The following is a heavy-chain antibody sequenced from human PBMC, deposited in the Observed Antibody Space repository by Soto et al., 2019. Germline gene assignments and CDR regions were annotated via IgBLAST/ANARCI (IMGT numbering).Heavy chain of an antibody. V-gene: IGHV4-34*01. Sequence: SETLSLTCAVYGGSFSGYYWSWIRQPPGKGLEWIGEINHSGSTNYNPSLKSRVTISVDTSKNQFSLKLSSVTAADTAVYYCARERAPNYYYYMDVWGKGTTVTVSS. CDR3: ARERAPNYYYYMDV. CDR1: GGSFSGYY. CDR2: INHSGST. J-gene: IGHJ6*03.